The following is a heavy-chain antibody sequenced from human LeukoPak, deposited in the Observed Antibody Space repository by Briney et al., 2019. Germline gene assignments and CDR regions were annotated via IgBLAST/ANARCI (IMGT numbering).Heavy chain of an antibody. D-gene: IGHD3-3*01. CDR1: GSNFTSYW. Sequence: GAPLQISCKGSGSNFTSYWIGWVRQMPGKGLEWMGIIYPGDSDTRYSPSFQGQVTISADKSISTAYLQWRSLKASDTAMYYCARQNDFWSGDVDYWGQGTLVTVSS. J-gene: IGHJ4*02. CDR2: IYPGDSDT. V-gene: IGHV5-51*01. CDR3: ARQNDFWSGDVDY.